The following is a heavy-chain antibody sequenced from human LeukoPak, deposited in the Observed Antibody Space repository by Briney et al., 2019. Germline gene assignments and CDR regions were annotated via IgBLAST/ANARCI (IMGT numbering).Heavy chain of an antibody. J-gene: IGHJ5*02. D-gene: IGHD4-17*01. Sequence: SVKVSCKASGGTFSSYAISWVRQAPGQGLEWMGRIIPILGIANYAQKFQGRVTITADKSTSTAYMELSSLRSEDTAVYYCARVGTHDYGDYNWFDPWGQGTLVTVSS. V-gene: IGHV1-69*04. CDR1: GGTFSSYA. CDR2: IIPILGIA. CDR3: ARVGTHDYGDYNWFDP.